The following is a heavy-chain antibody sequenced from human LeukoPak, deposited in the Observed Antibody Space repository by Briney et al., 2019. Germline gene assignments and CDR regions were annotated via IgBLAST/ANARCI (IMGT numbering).Heavy chain of an antibody. D-gene: IGHD1-26*01. Sequence: XLTCXXSXXSISGYYWSWIRQPPGQGLEWIAYIHSNGYTNYNPSLKSRVTISVDTSKNQFSLKVTSVTAADTAMYYCTKREGPMSGSYDYFDPWGQGTLVXVS. V-gene: IGHV4-4*09. J-gene: IGHJ5*02. CDR3: TKREGPMSGSYDYFDP. CDR2: IHSNGYT. CDR1: XXSISGYY.